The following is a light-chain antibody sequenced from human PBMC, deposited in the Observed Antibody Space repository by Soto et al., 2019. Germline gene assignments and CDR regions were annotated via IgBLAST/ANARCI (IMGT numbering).Light chain of an antibody. Sequence: DIQMTQSPSDMSASVGDRVTITCRASQDISNFLVWFQQRPGKVPERLIYSATRLESGVPSRFSGSGSGTEFTLTISSLQPEDFATYYCLQHKSYPRTFGQGTKVEIK. CDR3: LQHKSYPRT. CDR2: SAT. V-gene: IGKV1-17*03. CDR1: QDISNF. J-gene: IGKJ1*01.